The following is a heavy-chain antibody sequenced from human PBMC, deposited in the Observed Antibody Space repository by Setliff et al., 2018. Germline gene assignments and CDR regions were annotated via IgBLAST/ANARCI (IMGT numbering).Heavy chain of an antibody. V-gene: IGHV1-46*01. D-gene: IGHD3-3*01. CDR3: ARESTAKNFWGEYSDY. J-gene: IGHJ4*02. CDR2: INPSDGST. CDR1: GYTFTTYY. Sequence: ASVKVSCKASGYTFTTYYMHWVRRAPGQGPEWMGVINPSDGSTTYAQKFQGRVKMTRDTSTNTVYMQLSSLRSEDTAVYYCARESTAKNFWGEYSDYWGQGTLVTVSS.